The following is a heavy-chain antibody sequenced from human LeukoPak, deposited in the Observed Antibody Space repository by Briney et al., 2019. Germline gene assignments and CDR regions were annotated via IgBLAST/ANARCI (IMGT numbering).Heavy chain of an antibody. D-gene: IGHD2-15*01. CDR1: GGTFSSYA. Sequence: ASVKVSCKASGGTFSSYAISWVRQAPGQGFEWMGGIIPIFGTANYAQKFQGRVTITADESTSTAYMELSSLRSEDTAVYYCAKQLGYCSDGSCYFPYWGQGTLVTVSS. CDR3: AKQLGYCSDGSCYFPY. J-gene: IGHJ4*02. CDR2: IIPIFGTA. V-gene: IGHV1-69*13.